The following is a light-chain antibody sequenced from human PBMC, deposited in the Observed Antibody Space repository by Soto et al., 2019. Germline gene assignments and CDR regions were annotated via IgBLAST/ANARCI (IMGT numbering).Light chain of an antibody. J-gene: IGLJ2*01. CDR2: VGTGGIVG. CDR3: GADHGSGRNFVVV. CDR1: SGYNDYK. V-gene: IGLV9-49*01. Sequence: QLVLTQPPSASASLGASVTLTCTLSSGYNDYKVDWYQQRPGKGPRFVMRVGTGGIVGSKGDGIPDRFSVLGSGLNRYLTIKNIQEEDEGDYHCGADHGSGRNFVVVFGGGTKLTVL.